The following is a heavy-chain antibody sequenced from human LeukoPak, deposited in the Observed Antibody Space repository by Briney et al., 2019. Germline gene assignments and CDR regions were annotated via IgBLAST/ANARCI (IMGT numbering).Heavy chain of an antibody. V-gene: IGHV4-34*08. CDR1: GFTFSSYA. Sequence: GSLRLSCAASGFTFSSYAMNWVRQPPGKGLEWIGEINHSGSTNYNPSLKSRVTISVDTSKNQFSLKLSSVTAADTAVYYCATRDYHGSGRFDPWGQGTLVTVSS. J-gene: IGHJ5*02. CDR2: INHSGST. CDR3: ATRDYHGSGRFDP. D-gene: IGHD3-10*01.